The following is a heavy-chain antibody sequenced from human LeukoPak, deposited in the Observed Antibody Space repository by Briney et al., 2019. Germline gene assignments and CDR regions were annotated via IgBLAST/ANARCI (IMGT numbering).Heavy chain of an antibody. CDR2: TYYSGST. D-gene: IGHD5-18*01. J-gene: IGHJ4*02. Sequence: SETLSLTCTVSGGSISSGDYYWSWIRQPPGKGLEWIGYTYYSGSTYYNPSLKSRVTISVDTSKNQFSLKLSSVTAADTAVYYCAMLPRELGRDTHTAMVTDYWGQGTLVTVSS. CDR3: AMLPRELGRDTHTAMVTDY. CDR1: GGSISSGDYY. V-gene: IGHV4-30-4*01.